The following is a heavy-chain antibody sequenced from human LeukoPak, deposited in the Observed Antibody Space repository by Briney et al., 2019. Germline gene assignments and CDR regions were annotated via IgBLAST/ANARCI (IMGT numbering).Heavy chain of an antibody. CDR3: ATYPRYSSSPPFDY. D-gene: IGHD6-6*01. J-gene: IGHJ4*02. V-gene: IGHV1-2*02. CDR1: GYTFTGQY. CDR2: INPNTGGT. Sequence: ASVKVSCKASGYTFTGQYMHWVRQAPGQGLEWMGWINPNTGGTNYAQKLQGRVTMTRDTTTSTAYMELSRLTSDDTAIYYCATYPRYSSSPPFDYWGQGTLVTVSS.